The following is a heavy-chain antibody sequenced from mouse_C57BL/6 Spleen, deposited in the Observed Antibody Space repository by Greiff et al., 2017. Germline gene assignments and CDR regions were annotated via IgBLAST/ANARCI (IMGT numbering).Heavy chain of an antibody. CDR1: GFSLTSYG. CDR3: AKNRGDWDGYYFDY. Sequence: VKLVESGPGLVQPSQSLSITCTVSGFSLTSYGVHWVRQSPGKGLEWLGVIWRGGSTDYNAAFMSRLSITKDNSKSQVFFKMNSLQADDTAIYYCAKNRGDWDGYYFDYWGQGTTLTVSS. J-gene: IGHJ2*01. CDR2: IWRGGST. D-gene: IGHD4-1*01. V-gene: IGHV2-5*01.